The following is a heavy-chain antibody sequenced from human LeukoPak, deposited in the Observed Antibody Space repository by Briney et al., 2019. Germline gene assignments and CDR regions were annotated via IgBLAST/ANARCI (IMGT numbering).Heavy chain of an antibody. D-gene: IGHD3-22*01. Sequence: SETLSLTCTVSGGSISSYYWGWTRQPPGKGLEWIGSIYYSGSTYYNPSLKSRVTISVDTSKNQFSLKLSSVTAADTAVYYCARSVRYYDSSGYHDYWGQGTLVTVSS. CDR2: IYYSGST. V-gene: IGHV4-39*07. J-gene: IGHJ4*02. CDR3: ARSVRYYDSSGYHDY. CDR1: GGSISSYY.